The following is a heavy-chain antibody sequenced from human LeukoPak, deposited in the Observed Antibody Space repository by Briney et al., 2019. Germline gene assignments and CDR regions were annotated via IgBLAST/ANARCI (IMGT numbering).Heavy chain of an antibody. V-gene: IGHV3-23*01. CDR1: GLTFSSYA. J-gene: IGHJ6*03. D-gene: IGHD6-19*01. CDR3: AKDKSPSRSGWLHYYYYMDV. Sequence: PGGSLRLSCAASGLTFSSYAMSWVRQAPGKGLEWVSAISGSGGSTYYADSVKGRFTISRDNSKNTLYLQMNSLRAEDTAVYYCAKDKSPSRSGWLHYYYYMDVWGKGTTVTVSS. CDR2: ISGSGGST.